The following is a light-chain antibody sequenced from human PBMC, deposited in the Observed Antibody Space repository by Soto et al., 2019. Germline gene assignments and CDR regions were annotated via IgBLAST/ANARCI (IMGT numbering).Light chain of an antibody. CDR1: QGISNY. V-gene: IGKV1-27*01. CDR2: AAS. J-gene: IGKJ1*01. CDR3: QNYYSVPWT. Sequence: DIQMTQSPSSLSASIGDRVTITCRASQGISNYLAWSQQKPGKSPRLLIYAASTLQLVVPSRFSGSGSGTEFTLTIISLQPEDVATFYCQNYYSVPWTFGQGTKGEI.